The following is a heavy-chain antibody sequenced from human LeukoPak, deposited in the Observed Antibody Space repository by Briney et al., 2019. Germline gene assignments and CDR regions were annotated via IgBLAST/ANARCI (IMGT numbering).Heavy chain of an antibody. J-gene: IGHJ4*02. Sequence: SQTLSLTCAISGDSVSSNSAAWNWIRQSPSRGLEWLGRTYYRSKWYNDYTVYAVSVKSRITFYPDTSKNQVSLQLNSVTPEDTAVYYCAREVAGTYAFDYWGQGTPVTVSS. D-gene: IGHD6-19*01. CDR2: TYYRSKWYN. V-gene: IGHV6-1*01. CDR3: AREVAGTYAFDY. CDR1: GDSVSSNSAA.